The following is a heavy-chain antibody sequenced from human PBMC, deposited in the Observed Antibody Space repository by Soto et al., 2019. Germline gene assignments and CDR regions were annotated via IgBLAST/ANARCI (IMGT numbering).Heavy chain of an antibody. CDR3: TTGGIYDSSGYYRPYYYYYGMDV. J-gene: IGHJ6*02. Sequence: GGSLRLSCAASGFTFSNAWMNWVRQAPGKGLEWVGRIKSKTDGGTTDYTAPVKGRFTISRDDSKNTLNLQMNSLKTEDTAVYYCTTGGIYDSSGYYRPYYYYYGMDVWGQGTTVTVSS. D-gene: IGHD3-22*01. CDR1: GFTFSNAW. V-gene: IGHV3-15*07. CDR2: IKSKTDGGTT.